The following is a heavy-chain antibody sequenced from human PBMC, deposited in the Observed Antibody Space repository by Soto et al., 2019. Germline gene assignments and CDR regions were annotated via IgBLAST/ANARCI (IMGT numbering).Heavy chain of an antibody. CDR3: ARNWNLALVPAAYFDS. Sequence: LSLTCTVSNDSVLTSIYYWAWIRQPPGKGLEWIGTVYYTGTTYYNPSLQGRVTISIDTSKNQFSLNLDSVTAADTAVYYCARNWNLALVPAAYFDSWGQGTMVTVSS. CDR1: NDSVLTSIYY. V-gene: IGHV4-39*01. CDR2: VYYTGTT. D-gene: IGHD2-2*01. J-gene: IGHJ4*02.